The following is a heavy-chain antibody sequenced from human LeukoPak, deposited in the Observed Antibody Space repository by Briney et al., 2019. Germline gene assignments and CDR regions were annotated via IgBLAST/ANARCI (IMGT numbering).Heavy chain of an antibody. J-gene: IGHJ2*01. Sequence: SETLSLTCTVSGGSIDSYHWSWIRHPAGRGLEWIGRIYTSGSTNYNPSLKSRVTMSVDTSKNQFSLKLSSVTAADTAVYYCARVAQKLERIALAATSEWRANWYFDLWGRGTLVTVSS. CDR1: GGSIDSYH. V-gene: IGHV4-4*07. D-gene: IGHD6-19*01. CDR3: ARVAQKLERIALAATSEWRANWYFDL. CDR2: IYTSGST.